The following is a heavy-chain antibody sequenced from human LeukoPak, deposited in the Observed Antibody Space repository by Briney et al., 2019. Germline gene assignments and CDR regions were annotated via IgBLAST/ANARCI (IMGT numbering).Heavy chain of an antibody. J-gene: IGHJ4*02. D-gene: IGHD1-26*01. V-gene: IGHV4-59*08. CDR3: ARGGSYTPY. CDR2: IYYSGTT. Sequence: SETLSLTCAVSGGSISSHYWSWIRQPPGKGLEWIGFIYYSGTTKYNPSLKSRVTISADTSKNQFSLKLSSVTAADTAVYYCARGGSYTPYWGQGTLVTVSS. CDR1: GGSISSHY.